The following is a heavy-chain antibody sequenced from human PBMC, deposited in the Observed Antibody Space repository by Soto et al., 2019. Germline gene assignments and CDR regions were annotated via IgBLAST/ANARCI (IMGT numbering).Heavy chain of an antibody. CDR2: ISAYNGNT. Sequence: ASVKVSCKASGYTFTSYGISWVRQAPGQGLEWVGWISAYNGNTNYAQKLQGRVTMTTDTSTSTAYMELRSLRSDDTAVYYCARGSGILRFLEWSFGWFDPWGQGTLVTVSS. V-gene: IGHV1-18*01. CDR1: GYTFTSYG. CDR3: ARGSGILRFLEWSFGWFDP. J-gene: IGHJ5*02. D-gene: IGHD3-3*01.